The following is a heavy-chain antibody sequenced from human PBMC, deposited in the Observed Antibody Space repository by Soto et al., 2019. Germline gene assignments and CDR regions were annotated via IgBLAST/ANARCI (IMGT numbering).Heavy chain of an antibody. CDR1: GGSLSGFE. D-gene: IGHD1-1*01. CDR2: INHSETT. CDR3: ARATGGLDV. J-gene: IGHJ6*01. V-gene: IGHV4-34*01. Sequence: PSETXSLTCAVYGGSLSGFEWSWSRQPPGKGLEYIGEINHSETTNYNPSLKSRVTISVDTSKNQFSLNLNSVTAADTAVYYCARATGGLDVWGQGTTVTVS.